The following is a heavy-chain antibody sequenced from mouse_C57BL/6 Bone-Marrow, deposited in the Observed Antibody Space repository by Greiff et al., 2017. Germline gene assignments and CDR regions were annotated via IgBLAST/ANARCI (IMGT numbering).Heavy chain of an antibody. CDR3: ASDDGYCPY. CDR2: IYIGTGYT. J-gene: IGHJ3*01. D-gene: IGHD2-3*01. CDR1: GYTFTSYG. V-gene: IGHV1-58*01. Sequence: EVQLQQSGAELVRPGSSVKMSCKTSGYTFTSYGINWVKQRPGQGLAWIGYIYIGTGYTEYNEKFKGKATLTSDTSSSTAYMQLISLTSEDSAIYFCASDDGYCPYWGQGTLVTVSA.